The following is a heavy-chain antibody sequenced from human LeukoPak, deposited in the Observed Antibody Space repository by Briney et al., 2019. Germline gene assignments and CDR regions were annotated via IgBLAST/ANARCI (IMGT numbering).Heavy chain of an antibody. CDR2: INNSGST. D-gene: IGHD1-1*01. Sequence: PSETLSLTCVVYGGSFSAYYWSWIRQPPGKGLEWIGEINNSGSTNYNPSLKSRVTISVDTSKNRFSLKLKSVTAADTAVSYCARVTTGSTTLDSWGQGILVTVSS. CDR1: GGSFSAYY. CDR3: ARVTTGSTTLDS. V-gene: IGHV4-34*01. J-gene: IGHJ5*01.